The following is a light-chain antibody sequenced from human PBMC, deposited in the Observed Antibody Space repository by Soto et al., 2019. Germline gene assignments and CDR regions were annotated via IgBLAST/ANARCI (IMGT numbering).Light chain of an antibody. Sequence: DIVLTQSPATLSLSPGERATLSCRASQSIGSVLAWYQQKPGQAPRLLIYDASNRATGIPARFSGSGSGTDFTLTISSLEPEDFAVYYCQHRYNWPVTFGGX. CDR3: QHRYNWPVT. CDR1: QSIGSV. V-gene: IGKV3-11*01. J-gene: IGKJ4*01. CDR2: DAS.